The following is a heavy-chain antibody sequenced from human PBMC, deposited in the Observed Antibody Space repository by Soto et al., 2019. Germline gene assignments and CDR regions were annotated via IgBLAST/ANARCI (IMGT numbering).Heavy chain of an antibody. D-gene: IGHD2-8*01. CDR1: GFTFSSYG. J-gene: IGHJ6*02. Sequence: PGGSLRLSCAASGFTFSSYGMHWVRQAPGKGLEWVAVIWYDGSNKYYADSVKGRFTISRDNSKNTLYLQMNSLRAEDTAVYYCARDLSRHSLTLYYYGMDVWGQGTTVTVSS. V-gene: IGHV3-33*01. CDR3: ARDLSRHSLTLYYYGMDV. CDR2: IWYDGSNK.